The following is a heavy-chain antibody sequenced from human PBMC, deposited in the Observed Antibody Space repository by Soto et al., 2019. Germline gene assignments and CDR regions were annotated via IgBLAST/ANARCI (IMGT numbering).Heavy chain of an antibody. CDR3: ARKALGYYYYGMDV. V-gene: IGHV1-3*01. J-gene: IGHJ6*02. CDR2: INAGNCNT. D-gene: IGHD7-27*01. Sequence: QVQLVQSGAEVKKPGASVKVSCKASGYTFTSHVMHWLRQFPGQRLEWMGWINAGNCNTKYSQNFQCRVTITRDTSASTAYMELSSLRSEDTAVYYCARKALGYYYYGMDVWGQGTTVTVAS. CDR1: GYTFTSHV.